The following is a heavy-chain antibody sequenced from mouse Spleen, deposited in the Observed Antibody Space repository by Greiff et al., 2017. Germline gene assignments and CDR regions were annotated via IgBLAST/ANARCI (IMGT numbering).Heavy chain of an antibody. CDR2: ISSGGGNT. CDR1: GFTFSSYA. D-gene: IGHD2-4*01. CDR3: ARHRGITTRLYYFDY. Sequence: DVMLVESGGGLVKLGGSLKLSCAASGFTFSSYAMSWVRQTPEKRLEWVATISSGGGNTYYPDSVKGRFTISRDNAKNTLYLQMSSLKSEDTAMYYCARHRGITTRLYYFDYWGQGTTLTVSS. J-gene: IGHJ2*01. V-gene: IGHV5-9*01.